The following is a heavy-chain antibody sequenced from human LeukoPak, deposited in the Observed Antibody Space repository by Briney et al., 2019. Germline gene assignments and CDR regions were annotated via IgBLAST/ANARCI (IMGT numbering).Heavy chain of an antibody. CDR3: ASGSSGWSLSDY. CDR2: ISSSSSYI. D-gene: IGHD6-19*01. Sequence: GGSLRLSCAASGFTFSSYSMNWVRRAPGKGLEWVSSISSSSSYIYYADSVKGRFTISRDNAKNSLYLQMNSLRAEDTAVYYCASGSSGWSLSDYWGQGTLVTVSS. J-gene: IGHJ4*02. V-gene: IGHV3-21*01. CDR1: GFTFSSYS.